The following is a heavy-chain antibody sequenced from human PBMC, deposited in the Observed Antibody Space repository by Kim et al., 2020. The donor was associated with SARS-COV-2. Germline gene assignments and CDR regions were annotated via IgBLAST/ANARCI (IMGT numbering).Heavy chain of an antibody. CDR2: VSGSGSST. V-gene: IGHV3-23*01. CDR1: TFIFSNYA. J-gene: IGHJ4*02. CDR3: AKRKDYEGYSHFDY. D-gene: IGHD4-17*01. Sequence: GGSLRLSCAASTFIFSNYAMSWVRQAPGKGLEWVSAVSGSGSSTYYADSVRGRFTISRDNTKNTLFLQMSSLRAEDAAVYYCAKRKDYEGYSHFDYWGPGTLVTVTS.